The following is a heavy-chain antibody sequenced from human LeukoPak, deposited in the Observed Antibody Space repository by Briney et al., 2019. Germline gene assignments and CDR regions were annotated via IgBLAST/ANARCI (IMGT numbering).Heavy chain of an antibody. D-gene: IGHD6-13*01. CDR2: ISYDGSNK. V-gene: IGHV3-30*04. CDR3: ARATKYSSSWYHTRGAVYYFDY. Sequence: GRSLRLSCAASGFTFSTYAMHWVRQAPGKGLEWVAVISYDGSNKYYADSVKGRFTISRDNSKNTLYLQMNSLRAEDTAVYYCARATKYSSSWYHTRGAVYYFDYWGQGTLVTVSS. J-gene: IGHJ4*02. CDR1: GFTFSTYA.